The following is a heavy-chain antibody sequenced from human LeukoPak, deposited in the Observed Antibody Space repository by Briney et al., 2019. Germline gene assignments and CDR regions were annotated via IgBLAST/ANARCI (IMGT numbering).Heavy chain of an antibody. D-gene: IGHD5-12*01. CDR3: ARDQRVGWLRSDEPLWY. CDR2: INPSGGST. Sequence: ASVKVSCTASGYTFTSYYMHWVRQATGQGLEWMGIINPSGGSTSYAQKFQGRVTMTRDTSTSTVYMELSSLRSEDTAVYYCARDQRVGWLRSDEPLWYWGQGTLVTVSS. CDR1: GYTFTSYY. J-gene: IGHJ4*02. V-gene: IGHV1-46*01.